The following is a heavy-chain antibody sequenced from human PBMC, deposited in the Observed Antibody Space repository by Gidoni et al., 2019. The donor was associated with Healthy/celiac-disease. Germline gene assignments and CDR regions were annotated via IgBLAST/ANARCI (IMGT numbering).Heavy chain of an antibody. CDR1: GASISSSSYY. Sequence: QLQLQESGPGLVKPSETLSLTGTVSGASISSSSYYWGWIRQPQGKGMEWIGIIYSSGSTYYNPSLKSRVTISVDTSKNQFSLKLSSVTAADTAVYYCARTITIFGGTGYYYGMDVWGQGTTVTVSS. V-gene: IGHV4-39*01. CDR3: ARTITIFGGTGYYYGMDV. J-gene: IGHJ6*02. CDR2: IYSSGST. D-gene: IGHD3-3*01.